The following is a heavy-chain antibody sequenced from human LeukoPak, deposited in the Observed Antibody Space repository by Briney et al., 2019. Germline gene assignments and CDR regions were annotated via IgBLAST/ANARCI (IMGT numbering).Heavy chain of an antibody. Sequence: SETLSLTCTVSGGSISSSSYYWGWIRQPPGKGLEWIGSVYYTGASYYNPSLKSRVTISIDTSKKHFSLKLTSVTAADTAVYYCARDPSYCSGGSCYPKGDFDYWGQGTLVTVSS. CDR1: GGSISSSSYY. CDR2: VYYTGAS. D-gene: IGHD2-15*01. V-gene: IGHV4-39*07. J-gene: IGHJ4*02. CDR3: ARDPSYCSGGSCYPKGDFDY.